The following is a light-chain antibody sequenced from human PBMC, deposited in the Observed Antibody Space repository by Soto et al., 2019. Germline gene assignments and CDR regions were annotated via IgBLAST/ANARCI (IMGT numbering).Light chain of an antibody. Sequence: EIVLTQSPATLSFSPGERATLSCRASQSIGTYSAWYQQKPGQAPRLLIFDASNRAAGIPAKFSASGSGTDFTLTISRLEPEDFAVYYCQQYGSSPWTFGQGTKVDIK. V-gene: IGKV3-20*01. J-gene: IGKJ1*01. CDR1: QSIGTY. CDR3: QQYGSSPWT. CDR2: DAS.